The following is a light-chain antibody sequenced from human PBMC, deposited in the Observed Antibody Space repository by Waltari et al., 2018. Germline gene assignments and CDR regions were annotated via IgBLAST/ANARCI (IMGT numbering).Light chain of an antibody. Sequence: SCKASQSVRKYLAWYHQKPGQAPRLLIYETSIRATGIPDRFSGSGFGTDFSLTISSLDPEDFAVYFCQKYDRLPATFGQGTRVEIK. J-gene: IGKJ1*01. CDR1: QSVRKY. CDR2: ETS. CDR3: QKYDRLPAT. V-gene: IGKV3-20*01.